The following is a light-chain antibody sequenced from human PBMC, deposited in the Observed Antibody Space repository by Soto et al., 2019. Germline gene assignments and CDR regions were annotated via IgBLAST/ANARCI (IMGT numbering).Light chain of an antibody. CDR2: GAS. CDR3: QQYGSSPRT. CDR1: QSVSSSY. J-gene: IGKJ5*01. Sequence: EIVLTQSPGTLSLTPGERATLSCRASQSVSSSYLAWYQQKPGQAPRLLIYGASSRATGIPDRFSGSGSGTDFTLTFTRLEPEDFAVYFCQQYGSSPRTFGQGTRLENK. V-gene: IGKV3-20*01.